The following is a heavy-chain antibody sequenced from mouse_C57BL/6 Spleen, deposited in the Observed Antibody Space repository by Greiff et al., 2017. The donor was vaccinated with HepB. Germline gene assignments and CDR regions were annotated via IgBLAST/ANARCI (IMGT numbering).Heavy chain of an antibody. CDR2: ISSGGSYT. D-gene: IGHD2-5*01. CDR1: GFTFSSYG. J-gene: IGHJ2*01. Sequence: EVKLQESGGDLVKPGGSLKLSCAASGFTFSSYGMSWVRQTPDKRLEWVATISSGGSYTYYPDSVKGRFTISRDNAKNTLYLQMSSLKSEDTAMYYCARYSSYFDYWGQGTTLTVSS. CDR3: ARYSSYFDY. V-gene: IGHV5-6*01.